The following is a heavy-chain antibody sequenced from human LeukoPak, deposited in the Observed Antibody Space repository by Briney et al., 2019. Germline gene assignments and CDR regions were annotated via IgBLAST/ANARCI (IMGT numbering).Heavy chain of an antibody. Sequence: GGSLRLSCAASGFTFSSYWMSWVRQAPGKGLEWVANIKQDGSQKYYVDSVKGRFTISRDNAKNSLYLQMNRLRAEDTAVYYCARDKGYCSSTSCPPEDYYYYGMDVWGQGTTVTVSS. CDR1: GFTFSSYW. V-gene: IGHV3-7*01. CDR3: ARDKGYCSSTSCPPEDYYYYGMDV. CDR2: IKQDGSQK. D-gene: IGHD2-2*01. J-gene: IGHJ6*02.